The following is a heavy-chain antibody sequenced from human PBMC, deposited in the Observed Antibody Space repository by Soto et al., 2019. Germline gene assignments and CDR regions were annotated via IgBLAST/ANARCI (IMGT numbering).Heavy chain of an antibody. Sequence: ASVKVSCKASGYTFTSYGISWVRQAPGQGLEWMGWISAYSGNTNYVQKLQDRVTMTTDTSTSTAYMELRSLRSDDTAVYYCARGGSGYYAMDVWGQGTTVTVSS. D-gene: IGHD3-10*01. CDR1: GYTFTSYG. V-gene: IGHV1-18*01. J-gene: IGHJ6*02. CDR3: ARGGSGYYAMDV. CDR2: ISAYSGNT.